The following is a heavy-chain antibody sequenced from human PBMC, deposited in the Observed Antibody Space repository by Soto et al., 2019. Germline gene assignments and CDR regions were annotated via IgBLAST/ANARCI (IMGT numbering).Heavy chain of an antibody. V-gene: IGHV7-4-1*02. J-gene: IGHJ5*02. Sequence: ESLKISCKASGYTFTSYAMNWVRQAPGQGLEWMGWINTNTGNPTYAQGFTGRFVFSLDTSVSTAYLQISSLKAEDTAVYYCARDRGNSSSWNWFDPWGQGTLVTVSS. D-gene: IGHD6-13*01. CDR1: GYTFTSYA. CDR3: ARDRGNSSSWNWFDP. CDR2: INTNTGNP.